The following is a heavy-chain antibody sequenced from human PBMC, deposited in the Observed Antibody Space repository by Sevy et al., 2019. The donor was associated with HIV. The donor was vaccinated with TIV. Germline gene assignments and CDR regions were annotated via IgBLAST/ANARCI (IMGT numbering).Heavy chain of an antibody. Sequence: SETLSLTCNVSGGSISSSDYYWGWIRQPPGKKLEWIGNIYYSGVTYYNPSLKSRVTIFEDTSKNQFSLKVTSMTAADMAVYYCARHLIRADGSYYYYMDVWGKGTTVTVSS. J-gene: IGHJ6*03. D-gene: IGHD5-12*01. V-gene: IGHV4-39*01. CDR2: IYYSGVT. CDR1: GGSISSSDYY. CDR3: ARHLIRADGSYYYYMDV.